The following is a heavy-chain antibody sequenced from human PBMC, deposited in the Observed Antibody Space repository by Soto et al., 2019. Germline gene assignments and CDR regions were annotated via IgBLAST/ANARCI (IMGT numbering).Heavy chain of an antibody. CDR3: ARGPSLYYYGSGSLLGDYYGMDV. V-gene: IGHV4-34*01. CDR2: INHSGST. J-gene: IGHJ6*02. CDR1: GGSFSGYY. Sequence: ETLSLTCAVYGGSFSGYYWSWIRQPPGKGLEWIGEINHSGSTNYNPSLKSRVTISVDTSKNQFSLKLSSVTAADTAVYYCARGPSLYYYGSGSLLGDYYGMDVWGQGTTVTVSS. D-gene: IGHD3-10*01.